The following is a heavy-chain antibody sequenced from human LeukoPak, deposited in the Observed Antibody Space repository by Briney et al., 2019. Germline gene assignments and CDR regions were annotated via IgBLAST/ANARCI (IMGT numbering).Heavy chain of an antibody. Sequence: GSVKVSCKASGYTFIGYYIHWVRQAPGQGLEWVGWINPNSGGTNYAHKFQGRVTMTRDTSISTAYMELSRLRSDDTAGYYCASAAVAATVLWFDPWGQGTLVTVSS. D-gene: IGHD2-15*01. V-gene: IGHV1-2*02. CDR1: GYTFIGYY. J-gene: IGHJ5*02. CDR2: INPNSGGT. CDR3: ASAAVAATVLWFDP.